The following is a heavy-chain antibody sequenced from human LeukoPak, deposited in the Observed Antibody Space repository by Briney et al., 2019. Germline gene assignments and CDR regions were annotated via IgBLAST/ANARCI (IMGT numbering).Heavy chain of an antibody. D-gene: IGHD4-17*01. V-gene: IGHV4-39*02. J-gene: IGHJ4*02. CDR2: IYYNGLT. CDR3: ASGTFDDYGDYDRGDYFDH. Sequence: SETLSLTCTVSGASISSSSSSWGWVRQPPGKGPEWIGSIYYNGLTYDNPSLKSRVSISVDPSKNHFSLKVSSVTAADTAVYYCASGTFDDYGDYDRGDYFDHWGQGTLVTVSS. CDR1: GASISSSSSS.